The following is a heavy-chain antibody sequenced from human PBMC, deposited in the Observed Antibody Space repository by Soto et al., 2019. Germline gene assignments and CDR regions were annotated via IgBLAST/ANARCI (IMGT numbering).Heavy chain of an antibody. Sequence: GGSLRLSCAASGFTFSSYAMSWVRQAPGKGLEWVSAISGSGGSTYYADSVKGRYTISRNNSKNTLYLQMNSLRVEDTAVYYCAKARNWGYSDGPAIFDYWGQGTLVTVSS. D-gene: IGHD5-18*01. CDR1: GFTFSSYA. V-gene: IGHV3-23*01. J-gene: IGHJ4*02. CDR3: AKARNWGYSDGPAIFDY. CDR2: ISGSGGST.